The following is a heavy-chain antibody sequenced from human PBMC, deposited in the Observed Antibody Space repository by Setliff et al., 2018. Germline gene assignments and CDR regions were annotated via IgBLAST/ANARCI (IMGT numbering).Heavy chain of an antibody. V-gene: IGHV7-4-1*02. CDR1: GYTFTTYA. CDR3: ARASRFGTIKYRGDYYMDV. D-gene: IGHD3-10*01. J-gene: IGHJ6*03. Sequence: GASVKVSCKASGYTFTTYAISWMRQAPGQGLEWMGWINTSTGNPSYAQGFTGRFVFSLDTSVSTAYLQISSLEAEDTALYYCARASRFGTIKYRGDYYMDVWGKGTTVTVS. CDR2: INTSTGNP.